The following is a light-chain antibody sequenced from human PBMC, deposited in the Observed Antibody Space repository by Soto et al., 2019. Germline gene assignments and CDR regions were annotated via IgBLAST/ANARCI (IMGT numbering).Light chain of an antibody. CDR2: EVS. CDR3: SSYTAGGTI. J-gene: IGLJ1*01. V-gene: IGLV2-14*01. Sequence: QSALTQPASVSGSPGQSITFSCTGTSGDVGGYYYVSWYQQLPGKAPKLMISEVSNRPSGVSNRFSGSKSGNTASLTISGLQAEDEADYYCSSYTAGGTIFGTGTKVTVL. CDR1: SGDVGGYYY.